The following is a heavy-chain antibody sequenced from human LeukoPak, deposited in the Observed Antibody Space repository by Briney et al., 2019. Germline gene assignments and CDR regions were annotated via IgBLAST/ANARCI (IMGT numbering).Heavy chain of an antibody. CDR2: IYYSGST. CDR1: GGSISSYY. J-gene: IGHJ6*03. D-gene: IGHD5-18*01. CDR3: ARKAGYSYGSNYYYYYMDV. V-gene: IGHV4-59*01. Sequence: SETLSLTCTVSGGSISSYYWSWIRQPPGKGLEWIGYIYYSGSTNYNPSLKSRVTISVDTSKNQFSLKLSSVTAADTAVYYCARKAGYSYGSNYYYYYMDVWGKGTTVTISS.